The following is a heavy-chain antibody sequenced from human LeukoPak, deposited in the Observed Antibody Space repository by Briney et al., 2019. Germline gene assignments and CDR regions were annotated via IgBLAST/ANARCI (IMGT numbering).Heavy chain of an antibody. CDR2: IIPILGIA. V-gene: IGHV1-69*04. CDR1: GGTFSSYA. Sequence: SVTVSYKASGGTFSSYAISWVRQAPGQGLEWMGRIIPILGIANYAQKFQGRVTITADKSTSTAYMELSSLRSEDTAVYYCARDRDIVVVPAAYNYYYYGMDVWGQGTTVTVSS. CDR3: ARDRDIVVVPAAYNYYYYGMDV. J-gene: IGHJ6*02. D-gene: IGHD2-2*01.